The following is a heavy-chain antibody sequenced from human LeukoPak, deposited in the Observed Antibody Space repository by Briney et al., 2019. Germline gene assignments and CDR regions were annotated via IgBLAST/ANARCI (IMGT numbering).Heavy chain of an antibody. CDR3: AKSRSGSADWALQIFDN. D-gene: IGHD2-15*01. V-gene: IGHV3-21*03. Sequence: GGSLRLSCAASGFTFRTYSMNWVRQVPGKGLEWVSSISDSSLYIYEADSVKGRFTISRDNSNNTLYVQMNSLRAEDTALYYCAKSRSGSADWALQIFDNWGQGTLVTVSS. CDR2: ISDSSLYI. CDR1: GFTFRTYS. J-gene: IGHJ4*02.